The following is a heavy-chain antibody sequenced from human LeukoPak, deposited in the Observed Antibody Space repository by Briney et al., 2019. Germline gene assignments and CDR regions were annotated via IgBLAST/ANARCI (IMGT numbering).Heavy chain of an antibody. D-gene: IGHD4-17*01. J-gene: IGHJ1*01. CDR2: INHSGST. V-gene: IGHV4-34*01. CDR3: ARAKSTVTTSAYLQH. CDR1: GGSFSGYY. Sequence: SETLSLTCAVYGGSFSGYYWSWIRQPPGKGLEWIGEINHSGSTNYNPSSKSRVTISVETSKNQFSLKMSSVTAADTAVYYCARAKSTVTTSAYLQHWGQGRLVTVSS.